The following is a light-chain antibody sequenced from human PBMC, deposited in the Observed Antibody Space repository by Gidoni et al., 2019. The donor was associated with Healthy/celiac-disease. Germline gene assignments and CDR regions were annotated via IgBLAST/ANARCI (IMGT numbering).Light chain of an antibody. CDR2: QES. Sequence: SYELTPPPSVPVSPGQPASITCSGDELGDKYACWYQQRPCQSPVLVIYQESKRPSGIPERFSGSNSGNTATLTISGTQAMDEADYYCQAWDSSTVVFGGGTKLTVL. CDR1: ELGDKY. CDR3: QAWDSSTVV. J-gene: IGLJ2*01. V-gene: IGLV3-1*01.